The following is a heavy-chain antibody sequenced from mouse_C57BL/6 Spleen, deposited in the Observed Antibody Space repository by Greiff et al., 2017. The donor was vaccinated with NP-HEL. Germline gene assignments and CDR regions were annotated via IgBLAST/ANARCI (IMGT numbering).Heavy chain of an antibody. J-gene: IGHJ2*01. CDR3: SRGMGIYDGPYFDD. CDR2: IYPRSGNT. CDR1: GYTFTSYG. D-gene: IGHD2-3*01. Sequence: QVQLQQSGAELARPGASVKLSCKASGYTFTSYGISWVKQRTGQGLEWIAEIYPRSGNTYYNEKFKGKATLTADKSSSTEYMELRRLISEDSAVYICSRGMGIYDGPYFDDWGQGTTLTVAS. V-gene: IGHV1-81*01.